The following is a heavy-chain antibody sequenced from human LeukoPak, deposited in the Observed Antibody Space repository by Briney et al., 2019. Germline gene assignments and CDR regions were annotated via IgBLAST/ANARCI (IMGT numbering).Heavy chain of an antibody. V-gene: IGHV3-7*01. CDR1: GFTFSSYW. CDR2: IKQDGSEK. CDR3: ARGGQYYYCSGSPGNWFDP. D-gene: IGHD3-10*01. Sequence: GSLRLSCAASGFTFSSYWMSWVRQAPGKGLEWVANIKQDGSEKYYVDSVKGRFTISRDNAKNSLYLQMNSLRAEDTAVYYCARGGQYYYCSGSPGNWFDPWGQGTPVTVSS. J-gene: IGHJ5*02.